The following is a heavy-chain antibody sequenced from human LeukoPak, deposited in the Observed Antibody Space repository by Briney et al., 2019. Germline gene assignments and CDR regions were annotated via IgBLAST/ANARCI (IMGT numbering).Heavy chain of an antibody. CDR1: GFTFVNTS. V-gene: IGHV3-15*01. J-gene: IGHJ5*02. CDR2: MKSKPEGGTT. CDR3: TTGNP. Sequence: GGSPRLSCLTSGFTFVNTSMSWGRQAPGKGLEWVGLMKSKPEGGTTFYAAPVKDRLSISRVDSRNTLYLQMNSLTIGDTGVYYCTTGNPWGQGTLVTVSS.